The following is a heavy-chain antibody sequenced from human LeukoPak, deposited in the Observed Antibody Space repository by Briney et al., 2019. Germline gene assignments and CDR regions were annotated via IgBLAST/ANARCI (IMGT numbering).Heavy chain of an antibody. CDR1: GFSLSTSGVG. Sequence: SGPTLVNPTQTLTLTCTFSGFSLSTSGVGVGWIRQPPGKALEWLALIYWNDDKRYSPSLRSRLTITKDTSKNQVVLTMTNMDPVDTATYYCAHSRITMIVYGESGLDYWGQGTLVTVSP. J-gene: IGHJ4*02. D-gene: IGHD3-22*01. CDR3: AHSRITMIVYGESGLDY. CDR2: IYWNDDK. V-gene: IGHV2-5*01.